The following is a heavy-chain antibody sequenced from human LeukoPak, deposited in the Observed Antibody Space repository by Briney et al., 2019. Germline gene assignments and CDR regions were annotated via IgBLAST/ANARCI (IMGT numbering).Heavy chain of an antibody. CDR2: ISWNSGSI. D-gene: IGHD2-2*02. J-gene: IGHJ3*02. Sequence: GGSLRLSCDASGFTFDDYAMHWVRQAPGKGLEWVSGISWNSGSIGYADSVKGRFTISRDNAKNSLYLQMNSLRAEDMALYYCAKDLSRYCSSTSCYTVAFDIWGQGTMVTVSS. V-gene: IGHV3-9*03. CDR3: AKDLSRYCSSTSCYTVAFDI. CDR1: GFTFDDYA.